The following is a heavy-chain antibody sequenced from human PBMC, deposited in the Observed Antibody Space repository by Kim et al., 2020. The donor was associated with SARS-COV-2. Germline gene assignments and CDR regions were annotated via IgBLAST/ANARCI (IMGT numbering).Heavy chain of an antibody. D-gene: IGHD1-26*01. J-gene: IGHJ4*02. Sequence: TNYCSSLKSRVTLSVDTSKNPFPLKLSSVTAADTAVYYCASGDIVGATHYWGQGTLVTVSS. CDR2: T. V-gene: IGHV4-4*07. CDR3: ASGDIVGATHY.